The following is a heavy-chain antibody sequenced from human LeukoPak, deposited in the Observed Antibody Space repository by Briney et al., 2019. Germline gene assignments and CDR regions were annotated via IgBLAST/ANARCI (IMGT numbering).Heavy chain of an antibody. Sequence: QPGGSLRLPCAASGFTFSSYAMSWVRQAPGKGLEWVSAISGSGGSTYYADSVKGRFTISRDNSKNTLYLQMNSLRAEDTAVYYCAKDMIVVVNTNLWGQGTLVTVSS. CDR1: GFTFSSYA. CDR3: AKDMIVVVNTNL. V-gene: IGHV3-23*01. D-gene: IGHD3-22*01. CDR2: ISGSGGST. J-gene: IGHJ5*02.